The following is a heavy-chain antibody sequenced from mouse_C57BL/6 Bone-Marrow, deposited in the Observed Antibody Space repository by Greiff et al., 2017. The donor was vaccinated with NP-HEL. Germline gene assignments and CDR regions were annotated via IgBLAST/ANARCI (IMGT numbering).Heavy chain of an antibody. D-gene: IGHD1-1*02. CDR1: GFSLTSYG. CDR3: ACYVDYAMDD. J-gene: IGHJ4*01. V-gene: IGHV2-2*01. Sequence: QVQLQQSGPGLVQPSQSLSITCTVSGFSLTSYGVHWVRQSPGKGLEWLGVIWRGGSTDYNEAFISRLGISKDNSKSQVFFKMNSLQADDTAIYYCACYVDYAMDDWGQGTSVTVSS. CDR2: IWRGGST.